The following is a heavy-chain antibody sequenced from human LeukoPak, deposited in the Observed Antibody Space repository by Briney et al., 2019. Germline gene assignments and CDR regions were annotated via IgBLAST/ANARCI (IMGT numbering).Heavy chain of an antibody. Sequence: SETLSLPCTVSGGSISSYYWSWIRQPPGKGLEWVGYIYYSGSTNYNPSLKSRVTISVDTSKNQFSLKLSSVTAADTAVYYCAREAGIAAAGQVYFDYWGQGTLVTVSS. D-gene: IGHD6-13*01. CDR1: GGSISSYY. CDR2: IYYSGST. J-gene: IGHJ4*02. CDR3: AREAGIAAAGQVYFDY. V-gene: IGHV4-59*01.